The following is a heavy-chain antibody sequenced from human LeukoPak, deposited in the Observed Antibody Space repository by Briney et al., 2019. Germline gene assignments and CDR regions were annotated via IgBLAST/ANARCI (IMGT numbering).Heavy chain of an antibody. CDR1: GLTFSSYA. CDR3: AKSPGPYYYYYYMDV. J-gene: IGHJ6*03. Sequence: GGSLRLSCAASGLTFSSYAMSWVRQAPGKGLEWVSAISGSGGSTYYADSVKGRFTISRHNSKNTLHLQMNSLRAEDTAVYYCAKSPGPYYYYYYMDVWGKGTTVTVSS. D-gene: IGHD1-14*01. V-gene: IGHV3-23*01. CDR2: ISGSGGST.